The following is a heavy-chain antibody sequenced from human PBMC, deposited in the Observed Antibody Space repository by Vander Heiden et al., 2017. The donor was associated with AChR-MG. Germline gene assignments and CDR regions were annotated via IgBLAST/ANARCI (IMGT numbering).Heavy chain of an antibody. CDR3: ARDFHGGDQRRGHFDY. J-gene: IGHJ4*02. CDR2: IYYSGST. D-gene: IGHD2-21*02. V-gene: IGHV4-31*03. CDR1: GGSIRSGGYY. Sequence: QVQLQESGPGLVKPSQTLSLTCTVSGGSIRSGGYYWSWIRQHPGKGLEWIGYIYYSGSTYYNPSLKSRVTISVDTSKNQFSLKLSSVTAADTAVYYCARDFHGGDQRRGHFDYWGQGTLVTVSS.